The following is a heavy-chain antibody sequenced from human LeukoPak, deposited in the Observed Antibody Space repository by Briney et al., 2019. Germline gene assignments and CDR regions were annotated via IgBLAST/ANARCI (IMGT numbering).Heavy chain of an antibody. CDR2: INAGNGNT. Sequence: ASVKVSCKASGYTFSSYTVHWVRQAPGQRLEWMGWINAGNGNTKYSQKFQGRVTITRDTSASTAYMELSSLRSEDTAVYYCAREFYYEILTGYYNPYYFDYWGQGTLVTVSS. D-gene: IGHD3-9*01. V-gene: IGHV1-3*01. CDR1: GYTFSSYT. CDR3: AREFYYEILTGYYNPYYFDY. J-gene: IGHJ4*02.